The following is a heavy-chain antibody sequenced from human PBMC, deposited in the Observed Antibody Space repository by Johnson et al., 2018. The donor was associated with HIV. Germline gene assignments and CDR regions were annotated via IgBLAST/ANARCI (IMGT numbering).Heavy chain of an antibody. D-gene: IGHD2-15*01. Sequence: VQLVESGGGLVQPGGSLKLSCAASGFTFSGSAMHWVRQASGKGLEWVSVINTGGGTYYADSVKGRFTMSRDNSKNTLYLQMNSLRAEDTAVYYCARECSGGSCYPLDHDAFDIWGQGTMVTVSS. CDR1: GFTFSGSA. CDR2: INTGGGT. CDR3: ARECSGGSCYPLDHDAFDI. J-gene: IGHJ3*02. V-gene: IGHV3-66*02.